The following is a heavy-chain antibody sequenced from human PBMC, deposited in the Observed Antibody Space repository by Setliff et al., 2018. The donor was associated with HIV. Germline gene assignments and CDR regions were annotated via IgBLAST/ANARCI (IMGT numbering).Heavy chain of an antibody. CDR1: GFTFRNYK. D-gene: IGHD3-16*01. CDR3: ARGDVWGGTTPNDALDM. Sequence: PGGSLRLSCAASGFTFRNYKMNWVRQAPGKGLEWVSSITIGSGDVFYADSVQGRFTIFRDNAKNSLYLQMNSLRGEDTAIYYCARGDVWGGTTPNDALDMWGQGTTVTVSS. V-gene: IGHV3-21*01. J-gene: IGHJ3*02. CDR2: ITIGSGDV.